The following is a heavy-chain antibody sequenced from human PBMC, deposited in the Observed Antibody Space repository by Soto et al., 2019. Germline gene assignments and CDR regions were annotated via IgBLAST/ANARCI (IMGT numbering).Heavy chain of an antibody. CDR2: IYPDESDT. D-gene: IGHD2-15*01. Sequence: GESLKISCKGSGYSFTKYWIGWVRQMPGKGLEWMAIIYPDESDTRYSPSFQGQVTISADKSISTAYLQWSSLKASDTAMYYCVRMGFSGGFFLSYYYYGMDICGQGPTFSVPS. V-gene: IGHV5-51*01. CDR1: GYSFTKYW. J-gene: IGHJ6*02. CDR3: VRMGFSGGFFLSYYYYGMDI.